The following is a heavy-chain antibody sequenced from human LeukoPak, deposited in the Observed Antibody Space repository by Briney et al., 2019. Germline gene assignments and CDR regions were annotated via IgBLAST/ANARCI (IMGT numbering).Heavy chain of an antibody. Sequence: GGSLRLSRAASGFTFSNYGMHWVRQAPGKGLEWVAFIRYDGSNTYYADSVKGRFTISRDNSRNTLYLQMDSLRAEDTAVYYCAKGGSSYSYSFDNWGQGTLVTVSS. V-gene: IGHV3-30*02. D-gene: IGHD6-13*01. J-gene: IGHJ4*02. CDR2: IRYDGSNT. CDR1: GFTFSNYG. CDR3: AKGGSSYSYSFDN.